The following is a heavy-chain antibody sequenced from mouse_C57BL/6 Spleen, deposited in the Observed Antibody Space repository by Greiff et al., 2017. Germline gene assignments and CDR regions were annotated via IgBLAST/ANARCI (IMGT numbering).Heavy chain of an antibody. J-gene: IGHJ4*01. CDR3: ANSLIRNAMDY. V-gene: IGHV1-26*01. Sequence: EVQLQQSGPELVKPGASVKISCKASGYTFTDYYMNWVKQSHGKSLEWIGDINPNNGGTSYNQKFKGKATLTVDKSSSTAYMELRSLTSEDSAVYYCANSLIRNAMDYWGQGTSVTVSS. CDR2: INPNNGGT. D-gene: IGHD1-1*01. CDR1: GYTFTDYY.